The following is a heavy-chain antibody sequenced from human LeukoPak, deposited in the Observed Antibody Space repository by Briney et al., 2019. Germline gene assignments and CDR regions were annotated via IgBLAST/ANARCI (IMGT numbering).Heavy chain of an antibody. CDR2: IIPIFGTA. Sequence: RASVKVSCKAPGGTFSSYAISWVRQAPGQGLEWMGGIIPIFGTANYAQKFQGRVTITADESTSTAYMELSSLRSEDTAVYYCARGGYCSGGSCYGPPYGMDVWGQGTTVTVSS. CDR3: ARGGYCSGGSCYGPPYGMDV. D-gene: IGHD2-15*01. CDR1: GGTFSSYA. J-gene: IGHJ6*02. V-gene: IGHV1-69*13.